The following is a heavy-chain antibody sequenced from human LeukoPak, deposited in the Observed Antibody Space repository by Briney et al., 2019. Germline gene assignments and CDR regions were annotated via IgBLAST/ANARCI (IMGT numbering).Heavy chain of an antibody. CDR2: ISSSSSTI. D-gene: IGHD3-16*02. V-gene: IGHV3-48*01. J-gene: IGHJ2*01. Sequence: GGSLRLSCAASGFTFSSYSMNWVRRAPGKGLEWVSYISSSSSTIYYADSVKGRFTISRDNAKNSLYLQMNSLRAEDTAVYYCARGSDYVWGSYRYTTSYWYFDLWGRGTLVTVSS. CDR1: GFTFSSYS. CDR3: ARGSDYVWGSYRYTTSYWYFDL.